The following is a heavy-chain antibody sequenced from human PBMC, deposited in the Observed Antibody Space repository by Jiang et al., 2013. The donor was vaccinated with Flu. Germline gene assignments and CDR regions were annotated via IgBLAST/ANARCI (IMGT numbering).Heavy chain of an antibody. D-gene: IGHD1-26*01. CDR2: INTNTGNP. CDR1: GYTFTYYA. V-gene: IGHV7-4-1*02. J-gene: IGHJ4*02. Sequence: GYTFTYYAMNWVRQAPGQGLEWMGWINTNTGNPTYAQGFTGRFVFSLDTSVSTAYLQISTLKAEDTAVYYCARVLTVGTTGFADYWGQGTLVTVSS. CDR3: ARVLTVGTTGFADY.